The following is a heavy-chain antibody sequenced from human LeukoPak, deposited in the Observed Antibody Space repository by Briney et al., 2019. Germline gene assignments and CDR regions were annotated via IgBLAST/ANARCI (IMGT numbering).Heavy chain of an antibody. J-gene: IGHJ1*01. D-gene: IGHD3-22*01. V-gene: IGHV3-74*01. CDR1: GVTFSRYR. Sequence: GGSLRLSCAASGVTFSRYRMHWVRQAPGKGLVWVSRINGDGSTTSYADSVKGGLTISRDNAKNTLYLQMNSLRAEDTAVYYCATGNYYDSRGYYTFGHWGQGTLVTVSS. CDR3: ATGNYYDSRGYYTFGH. CDR2: INGDGSTT.